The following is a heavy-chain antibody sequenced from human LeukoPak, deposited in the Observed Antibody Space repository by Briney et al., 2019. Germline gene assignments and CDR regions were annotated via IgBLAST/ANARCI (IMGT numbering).Heavy chain of an antibody. J-gene: IGHJ5*02. Sequence: GGSLRLSCAASGFTFDDYAMHWVRQAPGKGLEWVSGISWNSGSIGYADSVKGRFTISRDNAKNSLYLQMNSLRAEDTALYYCAKVPDYDILTSNWFDPWGQGTLVTVSS. CDR1: GFTFDDYA. CDR2: ISWNSGSI. V-gene: IGHV3-9*01. CDR3: AKVPDYDILTSNWFDP. D-gene: IGHD3-9*01.